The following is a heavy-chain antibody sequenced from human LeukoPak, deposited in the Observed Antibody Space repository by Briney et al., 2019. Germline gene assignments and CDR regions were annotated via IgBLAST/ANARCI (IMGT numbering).Heavy chain of an antibody. J-gene: IGHJ4*02. CDR1: GGAFSSYA. CDR2: FIPIFGTA. V-gene: IGHV1-69*13. D-gene: IGHD4-23*01. Sequence: GASVKVSCKASGGAFSSYAISWVRQAPGQGLEWMGGFIPIFGTANYAQKFQGRVTITADESTSTAYMELSSLRSEDTAVYYCARDPGYGGNSFDYWGQGTLVTVSS. CDR3: ARDPGYGGNSFDY.